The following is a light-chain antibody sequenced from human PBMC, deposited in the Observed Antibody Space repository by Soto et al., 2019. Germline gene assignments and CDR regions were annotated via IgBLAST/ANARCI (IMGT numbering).Light chain of an antibody. CDR2: WAS. CDR1: QSVLYSSNNKNY. V-gene: IGKV4-1*01. CDR3: QQYYSTPWT. Sequence: DIVMTQSPDSLAVSLGERATINCKSSQSVLYSSNNKNYLAWYQQRPGQPPKLLIYWASTRESGVPDRFSGSGSGTDFHLTIRGLQAEDVAVYYCQQYYSTPWTFGQGTKVEIK. J-gene: IGKJ1*01.